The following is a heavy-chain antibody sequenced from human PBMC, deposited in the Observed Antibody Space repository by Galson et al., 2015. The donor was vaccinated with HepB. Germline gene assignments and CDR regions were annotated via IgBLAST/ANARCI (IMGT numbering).Heavy chain of an antibody. CDR2: ISGSGTTT. Sequence: SLRLSCAVSGFSFSDFYMTWIRQAPGKGLEWIAYISGSGTTTYYADSLKGRSTVSRDNAKKSLYLQMNSLRAEDTAVYYCAKAAGWFDPLGQGTLVTVSS. V-gene: IGHV3-11*01. CDR1: GFSFSDFY. CDR3: AKAAGWFDP. J-gene: IGHJ5*02.